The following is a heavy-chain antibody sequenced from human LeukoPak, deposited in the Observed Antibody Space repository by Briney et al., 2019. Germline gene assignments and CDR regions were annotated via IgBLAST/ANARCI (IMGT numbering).Heavy chain of an antibody. CDR3: GRDGLDSGGPVSFDI. V-gene: IGHV3-66*01. D-gene: IGHD2-15*01. CDR2: IHIDGET. Sequence: GGSLRLSCVASGITISGNYMSWVRQAPGKGLQWVEIIHIDGETHYADSVKGRFTISRGSSKNTVYLQMNSLRSEDTAVYYFGRDGLDSGGPVSFDIWGQGAM. J-gene: IGHJ3*02. CDR1: GITISGNY.